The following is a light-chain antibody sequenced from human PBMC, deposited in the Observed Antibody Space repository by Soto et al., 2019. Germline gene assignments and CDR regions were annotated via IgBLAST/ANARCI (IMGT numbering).Light chain of an antibody. Sequence: QSVLTQPPSVSAAPGHKVTISCSGSTSNIGNNYVSWYQQFPGTGPKLLIYDNNKRPSGIPDRFSASRSGTSATLGITGLQTGDEAHYYCGTWDNSLGSGVFGGGTKVTVL. V-gene: IGLV1-51*01. CDR2: DNN. J-gene: IGLJ2*01. CDR3: GTWDNSLGSGV. CDR1: TSNIGNNY.